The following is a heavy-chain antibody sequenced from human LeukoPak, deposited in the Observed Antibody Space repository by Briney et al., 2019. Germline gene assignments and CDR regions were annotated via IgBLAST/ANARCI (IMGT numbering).Heavy chain of an antibody. J-gene: IGHJ6*03. CDR1: GFTFTSNA. V-gene: IGHV3-23*01. CDR2: ISASGGSI. CDR3: AIEYYYYMDV. Sequence: GGSLRLSCAASGFTFTSNAVSWVPQAPGEGLEWVSTISASGGSIYYAGSVKGRFTISRDISKNTLYLQMNSLRAEDTAVYRCAIEYYYYMDVWGKGTTVTVSS.